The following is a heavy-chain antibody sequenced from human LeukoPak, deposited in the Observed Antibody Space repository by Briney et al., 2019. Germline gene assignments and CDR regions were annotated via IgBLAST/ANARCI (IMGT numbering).Heavy chain of an antibody. J-gene: IGHJ4*02. D-gene: IGHD1-26*01. Sequence: ASVKVSCKASGGTFSSYAISWVRPAPGQGVEWMGRIIPILGIANYAQKFQGRVTITADKSTSTAYMELSSLRSEDTAVYYCARANSGIVGATTVDYWGQGTLVTVSS. V-gene: IGHV1-69*04. CDR2: IIPILGIA. CDR1: GGTFSSYA. CDR3: ARANSGIVGATTVDY.